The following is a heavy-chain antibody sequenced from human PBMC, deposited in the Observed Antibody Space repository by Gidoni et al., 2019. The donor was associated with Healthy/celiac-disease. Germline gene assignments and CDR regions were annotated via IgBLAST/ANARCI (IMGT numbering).Heavy chain of an antibody. D-gene: IGHD6-19*01. CDR3: TRPYTSGLEGVY. Sequence: EVQLVESGGGLVQPGRSLRLSCPTFGFTFGDYAMSWFRQAPGKGLEWVGFIRSKAYGGTKEYAASVKGRFTISRDDSKSIAYLHMNSLKTEDTAVYYCTRPYTSGLEGVYWGQGTLVTVSS. CDR2: IRSKAYGGTK. CDR1: GFTFGDYA. J-gene: IGHJ4*02. V-gene: IGHV3-49*03.